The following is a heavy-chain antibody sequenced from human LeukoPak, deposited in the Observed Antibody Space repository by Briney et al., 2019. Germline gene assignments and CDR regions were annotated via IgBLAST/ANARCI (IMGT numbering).Heavy chain of an antibody. J-gene: IGHJ1*01. Sequence: PGGSLRLSCTASGFIVTNNYINWVRQAPGKGLEWVSLAYSGGSTYYADSVKGRFTISRDNSKNMVYLQMNSLRAEDTAMYYCARDPPAVLIDTYGWGQGTLVTVSS. V-gene: IGHV3-66*01. CDR3: ARDPPAVLIDTYG. D-gene: IGHD2-8*01. CDR2: AYSGGST. CDR1: GFIVTNNY.